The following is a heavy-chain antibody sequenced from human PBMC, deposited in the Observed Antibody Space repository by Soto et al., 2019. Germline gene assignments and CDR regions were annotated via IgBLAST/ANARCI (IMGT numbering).Heavy chain of an antibody. CDR1: GGSVTNSSYY. Sequence: SETLSLTCTVSGGSVTNSSYYWGWIRQSPGKGLEWIGSVYYRGRSYSKSSVKSRVTISVDTSKNRFSLSLNSVTASDTAVYFRVSQRTTVPTQAYFDYWGPGDLVTVSS. J-gene: IGHJ4*02. V-gene: IGHV4-39*01. D-gene: IGHD4-17*01. CDR2: VYYRGRS. CDR3: VSQRTTVPTQAYFDY.